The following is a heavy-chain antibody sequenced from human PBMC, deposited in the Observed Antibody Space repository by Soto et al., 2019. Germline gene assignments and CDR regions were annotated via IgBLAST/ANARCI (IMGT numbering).Heavy chain of an antibody. Sequence: GGSLRLSCAASGFTFSSYAMSWVRHAPGKELEWVSAISGSGGSTYYADSVKGRFTISRDNSKNTVYLQMNSRRAEDTAVYYFAKKPWSSSGYAGSPNWFDPWGQGTLVTVSS. CDR2: ISGSGGST. V-gene: IGHV3-23*01. J-gene: IGHJ5*02. CDR3: AKKPWSSSGYAGSPNWFDP. CDR1: GFTFSSYA. D-gene: IGHD6-13*01.